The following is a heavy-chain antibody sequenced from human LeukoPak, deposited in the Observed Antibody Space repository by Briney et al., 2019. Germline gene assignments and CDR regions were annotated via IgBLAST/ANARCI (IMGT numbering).Heavy chain of an antibody. CDR3: AGCSAAGTYAFDI. D-gene: IGHD6-13*01. Sequence: GGSLRLSCAASGFTFSSYAMHWVRQAPGKGLGYVSAISSNGGSTYYANSVKGRFTISRDNSKNTLYLQMGSLRAEDMAVYYCAGCSAAGTYAFDIWGQGTMVTVSS. V-gene: IGHV3-64*01. J-gene: IGHJ3*02. CDR2: ISSNGGST. CDR1: GFTFSSYA.